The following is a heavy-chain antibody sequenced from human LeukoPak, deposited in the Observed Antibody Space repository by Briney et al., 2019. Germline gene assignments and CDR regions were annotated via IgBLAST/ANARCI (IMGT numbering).Heavy chain of an antibody. CDR3: ARDQSALLGDAFDI. D-gene: IGHD3-16*01. CDR1: GFTVSSNY. Sequence: AGGPLRLSCAASGFTVSSNYMSWVRQAPGKGLEGVAVIYCGGRKYYADPVKGGFTISRDNSKSTVYLQMNSVRAEDTAVYYCARDQSALLGDAFDIWGQGTMVTVSS. CDR2: IYCGGRK. J-gene: IGHJ3*02. V-gene: IGHV3-66*01.